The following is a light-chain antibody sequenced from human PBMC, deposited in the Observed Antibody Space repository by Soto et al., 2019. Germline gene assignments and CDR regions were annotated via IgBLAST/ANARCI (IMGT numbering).Light chain of an antibody. CDR1: QSVSSSY. CDR3: QQYGRSPALFT. J-gene: IGKJ3*01. CDR2: DAS. V-gene: IGKV3-20*01. Sequence: EIVLTQSPGTLSLSPGERATLSCRASQSVSSSYLAWYQQKPGQAPRLLIYDASSRATGTPDRFSGSGSGTDFTLTISRLEPEDFAGYYCQQYGRSPALFTFGPGTKVDIK.